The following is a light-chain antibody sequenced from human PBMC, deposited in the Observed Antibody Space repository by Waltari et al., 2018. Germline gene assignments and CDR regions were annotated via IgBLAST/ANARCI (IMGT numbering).Light chain of an antibody. V-gene: IGLV2-14*01. CDR1: SSDVGGYNL. Sequence: QSALTQPASVSGSPGQSITISCTGTSSDVGGYNLVSWHQQHPGKAPKLIIYEVSNRPYGVSNRFSGSKSGNTASLTISGLQAEDEADYYCTSYITTRGDWVFGGGTKLTVL. CDR2: EVS. J-gene: IGLJ3*02. CDR3: TSYITTRGDWV.